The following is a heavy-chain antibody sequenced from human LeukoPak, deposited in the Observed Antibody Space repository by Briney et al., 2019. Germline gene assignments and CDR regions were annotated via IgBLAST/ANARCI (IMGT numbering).Heavy chain of an antibody. D-gene: IGHD2-15*01. CDR3: AREVVVVVAATIDY. CDR2: FTHSDSP. J-gene: IGHJ4*02. CDR1: GGSFSGIY. V-gene: IGHV4-34*01. Sequence: SEPLSLPCAAYGGSFSGIYWSWFRQPPGRGREWIGEFTHSDSPTYHPSLKSRVTISVDTSKNQFSLNLSSVTAADTAVYYCAREVVVVVAATIDYWGQGTLVTVSS.